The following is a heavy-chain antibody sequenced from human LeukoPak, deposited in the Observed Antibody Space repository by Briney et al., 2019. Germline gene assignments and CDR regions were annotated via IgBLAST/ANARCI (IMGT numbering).Heavy chain of an antibody. Sequence: PGGSLRLSCAASGFTFSDYYMSWIRQAPGKGLEWVSYISSSGSTIYYADSVKGRFTISRDNAKNSLYLQMNSLRAEDTAVYYCAAPKLGFPHAFDIWGQGTMVTVSS. D-gene: IGHD6-13*01. CDR1: GFTFSDYY. CDR3: AAPKLGFPHAFDI. J-gene: IGHJ3*02. CDR2: ISSSGSTI. V-gene: IGHV3-11*04.